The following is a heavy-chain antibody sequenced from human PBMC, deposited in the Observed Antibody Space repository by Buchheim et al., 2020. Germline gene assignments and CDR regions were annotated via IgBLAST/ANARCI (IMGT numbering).Heavy chain of an antibody. D-gene: IGHD2-2*01. CDR1: GGSFSGYY. Sequence: QVQLQQWGAGLLKPSETLSLTCAVYGGSFSGYYWSWIRQPPGKGLEWIGEINHSGSTNYNPSLKSRVTISVDTSKNQFSLKLSSVTAADTAVYYCARVVGVVPRYCSSTSCLYYFDYWGQGTL. J-gene: IGHJ4*02. V-gene: IGHV4-34*01. CDR3: ARVVGVVPRYCSSTSCLYYFDY. CDR2: INHSGST.